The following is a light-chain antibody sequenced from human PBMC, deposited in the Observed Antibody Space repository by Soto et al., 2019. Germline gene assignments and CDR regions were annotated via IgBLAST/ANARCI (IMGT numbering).Light chain of an antibody. CDR1: QGIGND. Sequence: IQMTQSPSSLSASVGDRVTITCRASQGIGNDLGWYQQKPGNAPKLLIYAASSLQSGVPSRFSGSGSGTDFTLTISSLQPEDFATYYCLQDYNYPRTFGQGTKV. J-gene: IGKJ1*01. V-gene: IGKV1-6*01. CDR3: LQDYNYPRT. CDR2: AAS.